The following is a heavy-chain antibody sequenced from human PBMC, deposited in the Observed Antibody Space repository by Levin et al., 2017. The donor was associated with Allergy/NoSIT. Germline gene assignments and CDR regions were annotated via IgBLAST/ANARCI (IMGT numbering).Heavy chain of an antibody. D-gene: IGHD3-16*01. Sequence: SVKVSCKASGGTFSSYAISWVRQAPGQGLEWMGGIIPIFGTANYAQKFQGRVTITADESTSTAYMELSSLRSEDTAVYYCARGADYGSAFDIWGQGTMVTVSS. CDR3: ARGADYGSAFDI. CDR1: GGTFSSYA. CDR2: IIPIFGTA. J-gene: IGHJ3*02. V-gene: IGHV1-69*13.